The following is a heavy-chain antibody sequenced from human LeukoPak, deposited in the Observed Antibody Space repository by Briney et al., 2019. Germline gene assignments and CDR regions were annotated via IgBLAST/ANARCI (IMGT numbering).Heavy chain of an antibody. Sequence: ASVKVSCKASGGTFSSYAISWVRQAPGQGLEWMGGIIPIFGTANYAQKFQGRVTITTDESTSTAYMELSSLRSEDTAVYYCARSVDYGDYGDYYYYMDVWGKGTTVTVSS. CDR1: GGTFSSYA. CDR2: IIPIFGTA. J-gene: IGHJ6*03. V-gene: IGHV1-69*05. D-gene: IGHD4-17*01. CDR3: ARSVDYGDYGDYYYYMDV.